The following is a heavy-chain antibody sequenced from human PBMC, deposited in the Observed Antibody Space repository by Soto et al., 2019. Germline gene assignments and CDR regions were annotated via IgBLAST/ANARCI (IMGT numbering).Heavy chain of an antibody. CDR3: ARGAGWFGDDWGVDWFDP. D-gene: IGHD3-10*01. CDR2: MNPNRGNT. J-gene: IGHJ5*02. V-gene: IGHV1-8*01. CDR1: GYTFTSYD. Sequence: QVQLVQSGAEVKKPGASVKVSCKASGYTFTSYDINWVRQATGQGLEWMGWMNPNRGNTGYAQKFQGRVTMTRNTSISTAYLELSSLRSEDTAVYYCARGAGWFGDDWGVDWFDPWGQGTLVTVSS.